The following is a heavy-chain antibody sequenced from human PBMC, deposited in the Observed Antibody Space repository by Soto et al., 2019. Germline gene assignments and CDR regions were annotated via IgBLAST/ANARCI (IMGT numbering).Heavy chain of an antibody. J-gene: IGHJ5*02. CDR3: ASGGDIVVVPAAIGWFDP. D-gene: IGHD2-2*01. Sequence: QVQLVQSGAEVKKPGSSVKVSCKASGGTFSSYTISWVRQAPGQGLEWMGRIIPILGIANYAQKFQGRVTITADNSTSTADMELGSLRSEDTAVYYCASGGDIVVVPAAIGWFDPGGQGTLVTVSS. CDR2: IIPILGIA. CDR1: GGTFSSYT. V-gene: IGHV1-69*02.